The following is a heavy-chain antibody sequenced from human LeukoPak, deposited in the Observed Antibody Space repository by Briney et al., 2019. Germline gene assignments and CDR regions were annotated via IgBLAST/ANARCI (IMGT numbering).Heavy chain of an antibody. CDR1: GFTFSSYA. CDR2: ISGSGGST. V-gene: IGHV3-23*01. CDR3: AKAPRYYDFWSGYSTGYYYYYMDV. Sequence: GGSLRLSCAASGFTFSSYAMSWVRQAPGKGLEWASAISGSGGSTYYADSVKGRFTISRDNSKNTLYLQMNSLRAEDTAVYYCAKAPRYYDFWSGYSTGYYYYYMDVWGKGTTVTVSS. D-gene: IGHD3-3*01. J-gene: IGHJ6*03.